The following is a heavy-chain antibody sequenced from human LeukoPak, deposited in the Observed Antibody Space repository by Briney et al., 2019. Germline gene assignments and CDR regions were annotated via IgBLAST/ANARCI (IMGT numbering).Heavy chain of an antibody. Sequence: GGSLRLSCVASGFNFRIHAMSWVRQAPGKGLEWVAVISYDGSNKYYADSVKGRFTISRDNSKNTLYLQMNSLRAEDTAVYYCARDRASNWKLYYYYYYGMDVWGQGTTVTVSS. D-gene: IGHD1-1*01. CDR1: GFNFRIHA. CDR2: ISYDGSNK. CDR3: ARDRASNWKLYYYYYYGMDV. V-gene: IGHV3-30*19. J-gene: IGHJ6*02.